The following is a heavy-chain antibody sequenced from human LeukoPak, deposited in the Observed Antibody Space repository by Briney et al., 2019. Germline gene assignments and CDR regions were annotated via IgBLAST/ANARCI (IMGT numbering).Heavy chain of an antibody. V-gene: IGHV3-23*01. CDR2: ISGSGGST. CDR3: AAPYCSSTSCYTVLAYYGMDV. D-gene: IGHD2-2*02. J-gene: IGHJ6*02. Sequence: GGSLRLSCAASGFTFSSYAMSWVRQAPGKGLEWVSAISGSGGSTYYADSVKGRFTISRDNAKNSLYLQMNSLRAEDTAVYYCAAPYCSSTSCYTVLAYYGMDVWGQGTTVTVSS. CDR1: GFTFSSYA.